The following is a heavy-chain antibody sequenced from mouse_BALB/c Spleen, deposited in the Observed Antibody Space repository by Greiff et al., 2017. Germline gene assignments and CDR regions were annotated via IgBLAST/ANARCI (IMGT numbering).Heavy chain of an antibody. V-gene: IGHV1-7*01. D-gene: IGHD1-1*01. Sequence: QVQLQQSGAELAKPGASVKMSCKASGYTFTSYWMHWVKQRPGQGLEWIGYINPSTGYTEYNQKFKDKATLTADKSSSTAYMQLSSLTSEDSAVYYCARSYYGRYAMDYWGQGTSVTVSS. CDR1: GYTFTSYW. J-gene: IGHJ4*01. CDR3: ARSYYGRYAMDY. CDR2: INPSTGYT.